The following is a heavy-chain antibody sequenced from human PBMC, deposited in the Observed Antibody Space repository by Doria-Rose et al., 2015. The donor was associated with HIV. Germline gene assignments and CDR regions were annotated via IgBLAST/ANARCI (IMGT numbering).Heavy chain of an antibody. CDR3: ARIKSSRWYHKYYFDF. CDR1: GVSLSSPGMG. J-gene: IGHJ4*02. V-gene: IGHV2-26*01. CDR2: TFSDDER. D-gene: IGHD6-13*01. Sequence: QVTLKESSPVLVKPTETLTLTCTVSGVSLSSPGMGVSWIRQPPGKALEWLAYTFSDDERSYNTSLKSRLTISRGTSKGQVVLTMTDMDPVDTATYYCARIKSSRWYHKYYFDFWGQGTLVIVSA.